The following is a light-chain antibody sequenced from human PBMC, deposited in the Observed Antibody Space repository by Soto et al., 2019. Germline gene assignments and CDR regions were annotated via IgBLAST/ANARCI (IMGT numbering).Light chain of an antibody. Sequence: TXXXRASXGIXXYVAWYQQKPGKAPNVLIYAAATLXSGVPSRFXXXXXXXXXXXTXSSLQPEDFATYYCQQLGIQSPLTFGGGTKVXVK. CDR3: QQLGIQSPLT. J-gene: IGKJ4*01. CDR1: XGIXXY. CDR2: AAA. V-gene: IGKV1-9*01.